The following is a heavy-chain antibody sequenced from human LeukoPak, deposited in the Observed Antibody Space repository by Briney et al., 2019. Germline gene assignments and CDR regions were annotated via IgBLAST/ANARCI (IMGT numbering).Heavy chain of an antibody. CDR2: INHSGST. Sequence: SETPSLTCAVYGGSFSGYYWSWIRQPPGKGLEWIGEINHSGSTNYNPSLKSRVTISVDTSKNQFSLKLSSVTAADTAVYYCARLTTGYDAFDIWGQGTMVTVSS. D-gene: IGHD4-11*01. CDR3: ARLTTGYDAFDI. J-gene: IGHJ3*02. V-gene: IGHV4-34*01. CDR1: GGSFSGYY.